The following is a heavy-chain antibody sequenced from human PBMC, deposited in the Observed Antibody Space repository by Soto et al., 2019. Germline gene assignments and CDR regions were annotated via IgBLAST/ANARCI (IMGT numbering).Heavy chain of an antibody. CDR2: IDHIGST. CDR3: ARGPTTVRGVISPHRY. D-gene: IGHD3-10*01. Sequence: PSETLSLTCAVYGGSFSDYYWSWIRQPPGKGLEWIGEIDHIGSTDYNPSLKSRVTISVDTSKNQFSLKLNSVIAADTAVYYCARGPTTVRGVISPHRYWGQGTLVTVSS. V-gene: IGHV4-34*01. J-gene: IGHJ4*02. CDR1: GGSFSDYY.